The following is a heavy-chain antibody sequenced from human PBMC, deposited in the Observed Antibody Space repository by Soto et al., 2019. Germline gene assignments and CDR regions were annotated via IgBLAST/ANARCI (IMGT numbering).Heavy chain of an antibody. V-gene: IGHV5-10-1*03. J-gene: IGHJ5*02. CDR2: IDPSDSYT. Sequence: EVQLVQSGAEVRKPGESLRISCQGSGYSFSTYWISWVRQMPGKGLEWIGRIDPSDSYTNYSPSFQGHVTISADKSISTVYLQWSSLQDSDTAMYHCVRYGGFDPWGQGTLVTVSS. D-gene: IGHD3-10*01. CDR3: VRYGGFDP. CDR1: GYSFSTYW.